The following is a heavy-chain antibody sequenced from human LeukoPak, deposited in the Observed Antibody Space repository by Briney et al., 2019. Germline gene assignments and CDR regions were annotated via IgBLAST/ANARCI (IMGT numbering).Heavy chain of an antibody. V-gene: IGHV3-11*03. CDR2: ITPSGSYT. CDR3: AKLEAGATIG. D-gene: IGHD5-24*01. J-gene: IGHJ4*02. CDR1: GFIFSDFY. Sequence: PGGSLRLSCAGSGFIFSDFYMNWVRQAPGKGLEWLAYITPSGSYTAYGDSVKGRFVVSRDNTKDSVYLQMNSLRAEDTALYYCAKLEAGATIGWGQGTLVTVSS.